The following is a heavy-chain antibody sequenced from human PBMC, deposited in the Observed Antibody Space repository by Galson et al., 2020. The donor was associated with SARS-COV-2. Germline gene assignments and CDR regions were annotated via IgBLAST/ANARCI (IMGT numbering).Heavy chain of an antibody. CDR2: IWYDGSNE. CDR1: GFTFSNYV. J-gene: IGHJ3*01. D-gene: IGHD3-22*01. V-gene: IGHV3-33*01. CDR3: ARGDNYDISGPRDFNF. Sequence: GESLKISCAASGFTFSNYVMHWVRQAPGKGLEWVGLIWYDGSNEYYADSVKGRFTISSDNSKNTLYLQMNSLRVEDTAVYSCARGDNYDISGPRDFNFWGQGKVVTVSS.